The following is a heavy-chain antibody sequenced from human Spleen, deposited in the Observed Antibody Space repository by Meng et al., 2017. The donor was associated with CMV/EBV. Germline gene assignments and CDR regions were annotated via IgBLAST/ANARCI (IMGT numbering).Heavy chain of an antibody. CDR3: ARASGSTVTFDY. CDR2: IYYSGSP. D-gene: IGHD4-17*01. J-gene: IGHJ4*02. V-gene: IGHV4-31*03. CDR1: RSSVGSCGYY. Sequence: TVSRSSVGSCGYYWTWVRRHPGTRLEWIGYIYYSGSPYYNPSLKSRVTMSLDTSNNQFSLNLSSLTAADTAVYYCARASGSTVTFDYWGQGTLVTVSS.